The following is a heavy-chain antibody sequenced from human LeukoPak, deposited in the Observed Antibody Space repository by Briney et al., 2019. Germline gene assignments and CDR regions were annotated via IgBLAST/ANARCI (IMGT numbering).Heavy chain of an antibody. D-gene: IGHD2-21*02. V-gene: IGHV4-59*01. CDR3: ASGYCGGACQLGGVDM. CDR1: GASINSYS. CDR2: IFYSGGI. J-gene: IGHJ3*02. Sequence: SETLSLTCTVSGASINSYSWSWIRQPPGKGLEWIGYIFYSGGINYNPSLKSRVTISLDTSGNQFSLKLSSVTAADTAVYYCASGYCGGACQLGGVDMWGQGTMVTVSS.